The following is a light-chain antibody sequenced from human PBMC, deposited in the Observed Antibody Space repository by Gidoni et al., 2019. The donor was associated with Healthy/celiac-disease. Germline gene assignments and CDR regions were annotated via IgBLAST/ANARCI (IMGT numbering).Light chain of an antibody. CDR2: KAS. CDR3: QQYNSYSYT. V-gene: IGKV1-5*03. CDR1: QSISSW. Sequence: DIQMTQSTSTLSASVGDRVTITCRASQSISSWLAWYQQKPGKAPKLLIYKASSLESGVPSRFRGSGSGTEFTLTISSLQPDDFATYYCQQYNSYSYTNGQXTKLEIK. J-gene: IGKJ2*01.